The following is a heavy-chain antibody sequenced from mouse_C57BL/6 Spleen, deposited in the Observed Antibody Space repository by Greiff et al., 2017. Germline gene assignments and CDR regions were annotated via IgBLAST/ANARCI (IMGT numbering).Heavy chain of an antibody. Sequence: VKVVESGPGLVQPSQSLSITCTVSGFSLTSYGVHWVRQSPGKGLEWLGVIWSGGSTDYNAAFISRLSISNDNSKSQVFFKMNSLQADDTAIYYCARKGAWYFDVWGTGTTVTVSS. J-gene: IGHJ1*03. CDR2: IWSGGST. V-gene: IGHV2-2*01. CDR3: ARKGAWYFDV. CDR1: GFSLTSYG.